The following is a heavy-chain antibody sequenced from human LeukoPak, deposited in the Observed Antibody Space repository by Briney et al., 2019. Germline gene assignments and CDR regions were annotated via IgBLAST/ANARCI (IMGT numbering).Heavy chain of an antibody. J-gene: IGHJ4*02. CDR1: GGSISGYY. CDR3: ARHYYDRSDSYSFDY. CDR2: IFSSGST. V-gene: IGHV4-59*08. Sequence: PSETLSLTCTVSGGSISGYYWSWIRQPPGKGLEWIGYIFSSGSTNYNLSLKSRVTISEDTSVNQFSLKLSSVTAADTAVYYCARHYYDRSDSYSFDYWGQGTLVTVSS. D-gene: IGHD3-22*01.